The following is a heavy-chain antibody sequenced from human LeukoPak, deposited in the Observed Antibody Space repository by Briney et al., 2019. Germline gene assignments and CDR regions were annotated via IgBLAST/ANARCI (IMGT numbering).Heavy chain of an antibody. V-gene: IGHV4-30-4*01. CDR1: GGSISSGDYY. CDR3: ARPYYYDSRIDP. CDR2: MYYSGST. J-gene: IGHJ5*02. Sequence: PSQTLSLTCTVSGGSISSGDYYWSWIRQPPGKGLEWIAYMYYSGSTYYNPSLKSRVTMSADTSKNQLSLKPSSVTAADTAVYYCARPYYYDSRIDPWGQGILVPVSS. D-gene: IGHD3-22*01.